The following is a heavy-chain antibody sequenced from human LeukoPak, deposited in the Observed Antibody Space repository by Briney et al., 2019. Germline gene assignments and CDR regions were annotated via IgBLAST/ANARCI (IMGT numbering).Heavy chain of an antibody. CDR2: IPHRGSP. J-gene: IGHJ4*02. CDR3: ARVGYCSGGSCYTNYFDY. V-gene: IGHV4-30-2*01. D-gene: IGHD2-15*01. CDR1: GDSISTGVYY. Sequence: SETLSLTCTVSGDSISTGVYYWSWLRQPPGKGLEWIGYIPHRGSPDYSPALKSRVSIVMDKSNNQFSLRLTSVTAADTAVYFCARVGYCSGGSCYTNYFDYWGQGTLVTVSS.